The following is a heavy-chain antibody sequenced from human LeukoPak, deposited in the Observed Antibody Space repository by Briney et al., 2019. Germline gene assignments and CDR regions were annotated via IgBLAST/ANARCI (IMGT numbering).Heavy chain of an antibody. V-gene: IGHV3-43*01. J-gene: IGHJ4*02. CDR2: ISWAGGST. CDR3: AIGSIAVSVEYFDY. D-gene: IGHD6-19*01. CDR1: GFTFADYT. Sequence: GGSLRLSCAASGFTFADYTMHWVRHAPGKGLEWVSLISWAGGSTDYAHPVKGRFTISRDISKSALYLQMNRRITEDTALYYCAIGSIAVSVEYFDYWGQGTLVTVSS.